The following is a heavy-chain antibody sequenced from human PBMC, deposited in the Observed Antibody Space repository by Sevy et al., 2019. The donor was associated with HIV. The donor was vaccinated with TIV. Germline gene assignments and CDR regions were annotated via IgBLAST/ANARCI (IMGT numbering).Heavy chain of an antibody. CDR2: ISYDGSNK. J-gene: IGHJ6*02. V-gene: IGHV3-30*18. CDR1: GIIFTTSG. Sequence: GGFLRLSGAVSGIIFTTSGMHWVRQAPGKGLEWVAVISYDGSNKFYGDSVKSRITISRDNPKNILYLQMNSLRDEETAVYYCAKDFTGYNGMDVWGQGTMVTVSS. D-gene: IGHD3-9*01. CDR3: AKDFTGYNGMDV.